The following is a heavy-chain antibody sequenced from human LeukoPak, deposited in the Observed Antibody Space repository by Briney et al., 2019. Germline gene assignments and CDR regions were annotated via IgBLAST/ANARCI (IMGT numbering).Heavy chain of an antibody. CDR2: INHSGST. D-gene: IGHD3-10*01. CDR1: GGSFSGYY. CDR3: ARAVRGITMVRGYYYYYGMDV. V-gene: IGHV4-34*01. Sequence: SETLSLTCAVYGGSFSGYYWSWIRQPPGKGLEWIGEINHSGSTNYNPSLKSRVTISVDTSKNQFSLKLSSVTAADTAVYYCARAVRGITMVRGYYYYYGMDVWGQGTTVTVSS. J-gene: IGHJ6*02.